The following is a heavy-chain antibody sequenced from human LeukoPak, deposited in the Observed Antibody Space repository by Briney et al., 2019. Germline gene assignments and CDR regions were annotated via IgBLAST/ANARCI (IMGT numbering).Heavy chain of an antibody. CDR3: ARERGSPAATLDY. CDR1: GFTFSSYA. Sequence: GRSLRLSCAASGFTFSSYAMHWVRQAPGKGLEWVAVISYDGSNKYYADSVKGRFTISRDNSKNTLYLQMNSLRAEDTAVYYCARERGSPAATLDYWGQGTPVTVSS. CDR2: ISYDGSNK. J-gene: IGHJ4*02. V-gene: IGHV3-30*04. D-gene: IGHD2-2*01.